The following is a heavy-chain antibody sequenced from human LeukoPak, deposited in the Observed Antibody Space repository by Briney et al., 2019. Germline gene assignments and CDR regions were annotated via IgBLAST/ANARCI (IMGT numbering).Heavy chain of an antibody. Sequence: PSETLSLTCAVYGGSFSGYYWSWIRQPPGKGLEWIGEINHSGSTNYNPSLKSRVTISVDTSKNQFSLKLRSVTAADTAVYYCVLGTTQLVLAFDIWGQGTMVTVSS. CDR3: VLGTTQLVLAFDI. D-gene: IGHD6-13*01. CDR2: INHSGST. J-gene: IGHJ3*02. V-gene: IGHV4-34*01. CDR1: GGSFSGYY.